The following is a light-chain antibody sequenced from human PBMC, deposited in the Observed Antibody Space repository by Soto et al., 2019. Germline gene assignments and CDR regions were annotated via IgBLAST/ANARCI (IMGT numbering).Light chain of an antibody. CDR1: QGVSTY. CDR2: AAS. Sequence: DITTTQSQTSLSSSGGERVNITGRASQGVSTYLNWYQQKPGKAPRLLVYAASSLHSGVPSRFSGSGSETDFTLTISSLQPEDFATYSCQQSYSATWTFGRGTKVDIK. CDR3: QQSYSATWT. V-gene: IGKV1-39*01. J-gene: IGKJ1*01.